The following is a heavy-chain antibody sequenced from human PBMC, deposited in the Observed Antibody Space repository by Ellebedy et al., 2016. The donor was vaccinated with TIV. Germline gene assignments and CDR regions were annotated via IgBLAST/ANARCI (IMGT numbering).Heavy chain of an antibody. CDR1: GFTFSSYA. J-gene: IGHJ4*02. Sequence: GGSLRLXXAASGFTFSSYAMHWVRQAPGKGLEWVAVISYDGSNKYYADSVKGRFTISRDNSKNTLYLQMNSLRAEDTAVYYCASSFDWLLFAFDYWGQGTLVTVSS. D-gene: IGHD3-9*01. CDR3: ASSFDWLLFAFDY. CDR2: ISYDGSNK. V-gene: IGHV3-30*04.